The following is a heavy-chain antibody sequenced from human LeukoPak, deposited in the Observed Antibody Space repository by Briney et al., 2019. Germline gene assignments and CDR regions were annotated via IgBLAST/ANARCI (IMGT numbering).Heavy chain of an antibody. V-gene: IGHV4-4*07. CDR3: ARDAPHGIGHDAFDI. D-gene: IGHD1-26*01. CDR2: VYTSGST. Sequence: PSETLFPTCTVSGGSISSYYWSWIRQPAGKGLEWIGRVYTSGSTNYNPSLKSRVTMSVDTSKNQFSLKLSSVTAADTAVYYCARDAPHGIGHDAFDIWGQGTMVTVSS. CDR1: GGSISSYY. J-gene: IGHJ3*02.